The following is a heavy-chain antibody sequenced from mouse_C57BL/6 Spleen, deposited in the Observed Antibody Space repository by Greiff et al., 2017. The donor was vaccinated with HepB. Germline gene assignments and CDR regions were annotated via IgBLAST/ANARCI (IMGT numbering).Heavy chain of an antibody. CDR1: GFNIKDYY. Sequence: EVKLVESGAELVRPGASVKLSCTASGFNIKDYYMHWVKQRHEQGLEWIGRIDHEDGAPEYAPKFQGKATLTADTSSHTAYLQLSSLTSEDTAVYYCTRGSNMITTSLDYWGQGTTLTVSS. CDR3: TRGSNMITTSLDY. D-gene: IGHD2-4*01. J-gene: IGHJ2*01. V-gene: IGHV14-1*01. CDR2: IDHEDGAP.